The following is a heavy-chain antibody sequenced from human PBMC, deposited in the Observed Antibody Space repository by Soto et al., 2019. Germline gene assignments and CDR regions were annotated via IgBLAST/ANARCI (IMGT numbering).Heavy chain of an antibody. V-gene: IGHV1-18*04. J-gene: IGHJ6*02. CDR1: GYTFTSYG. CDR3: ARHTSGYSYGHYYYGMDV. CDR2: ISAYNGNT. D-gene: IGHD5-18*01. Sequence: ASVKVSCKASGYTFTSYGISWVRQAPGQGLEWMGWISAYNGNTNYAQKLQGRVTMTTDTSTSTAYMELRSLRSDDTAVYYCARHTSGYSYGHYYYGMDVWGQGTTVTVS.